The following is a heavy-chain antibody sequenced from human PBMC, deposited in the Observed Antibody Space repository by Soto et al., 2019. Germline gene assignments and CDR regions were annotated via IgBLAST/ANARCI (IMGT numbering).Heavy chain of an antibody. D-gene: IGHD3-10*01. CDR1: GYTFTNYG. J-gene: IGHJ5*02. V-gene: IGHV1-18*01. CDR3: ARGVGSGSYYNQYNWFDP. CDR2: INVYNGNT. Sequence: QVQLVQSGGEVKKPGASVKVSCKASGYTFTNYGISWVRQAPGQGLEWMGWINVYNGNTKYAQKVQGRVTMTTDTPTSTAYMELRRLRSDDTAVYYCARGVGSGSYYNQYNWFDPWGQGNLVTVSS.